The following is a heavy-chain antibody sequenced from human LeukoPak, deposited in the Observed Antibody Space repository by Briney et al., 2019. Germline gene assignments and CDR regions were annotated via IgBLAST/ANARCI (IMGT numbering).Heavy chain of an antibody. D-gene: IGHD3-10*01. V-gene: IGHV4-34*01. CDR2: INHSGST. J-gene: IGHJ6*02. Sequence: SETLSLTCAVYGGSFSGYYWSWIRQPPGKGLEWIGEINHSGSTNYNPSLKSRVTISVDTSKNQFSLKLSSVTAADTAVYYCARVRKSGSYYLYYYYGMDVWGQGTTVTVSS. CDR3: ARVRKSGSYYLYYYYGMDV. CDR1: GGSFSGYY.